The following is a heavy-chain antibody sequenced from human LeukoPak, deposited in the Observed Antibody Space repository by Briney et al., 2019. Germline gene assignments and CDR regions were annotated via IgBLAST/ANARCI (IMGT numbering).Heavy chain of an antibody. D-gene: IGHD4-11*01. CDR1: GYTFTSYA. J-gene: IGHJ3*02. CDR3: AGGHSSDYAFDI. CDR2: INTNSWNP. V-gene: IGHV7-4-1*02. Sequence: GASVKASCKASGYTFTSYAMNWVRQAPGQGLKCMGCINTNSWNPTYAQGFTGRFVVSFDTSLSTPYLLISSLKAEDTALYYCAGGHSSDYAFDIWGQGTMVTVSS.